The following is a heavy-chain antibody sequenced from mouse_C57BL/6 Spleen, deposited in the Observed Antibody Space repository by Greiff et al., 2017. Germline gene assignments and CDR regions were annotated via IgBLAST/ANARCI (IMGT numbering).Heavy chain of an antibody. V-gene: IGHV5-17*01. CDR2: ISSGSSTI. D-gene: IGHD1-1*01. J-gene: IGHJ4*01. Sequence: EVKLMESGGGLVKPGGSLKLSCAASGFTFSDYGMHWVRQAPEKGLECVAYISSGSSTIYYADTVKGRFTLSRDHATTTLFLQLTSLRSEDTARYYCATYYYGSKGDAMDYWGQGTSVTVSS. CDR3: ATYYYGSKGDAMDY. CDR1: GFTFSDYG.